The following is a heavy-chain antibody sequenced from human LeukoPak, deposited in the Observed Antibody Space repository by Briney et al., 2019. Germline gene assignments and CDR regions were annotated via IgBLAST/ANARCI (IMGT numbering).Heavy chain of an antibody. Sequence: PGGSLRLSCVASGFTFSSYWMSWVRQAPGKGLEWVANIKQDGSEKYSVDSVKGRFTISRDNAKNSLYLQMNSLRTEDTAVYYCARDVRGSVTSYFYYYMDVWGKGTTVTDSS. CDR1: GFTFSSYW. V-gene: IGHV3-7*01. CDR3: ARDVRGSVTSYFYYYMDV. D-gene: IGHD5-18*01. J-gene: IGHJ6*03. CDR2: IKQDGSEK.